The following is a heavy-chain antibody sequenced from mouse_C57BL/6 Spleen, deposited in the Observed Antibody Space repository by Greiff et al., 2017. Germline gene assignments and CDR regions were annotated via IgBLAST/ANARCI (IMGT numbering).Heavy chain of an antibody. CDR2: IDPSDSYT. CDR1: GYTFTSYW. D-gene: IGHD1-1*01. CDR3: ARDGSNY. Sequence: QVQLQQSGAELVRPGTSVKLSCKASGYTFTSYWMHWVKQRPGQGLEWIGVIDPSDSYTNYNQKFKGKATLTVDTSSSTAYMQLSSLTSEDSAVYYCARDGSNYWGQGTTLTVSS. V-gene: IGHV1-59*01. J-gene: IGHJ2*01.